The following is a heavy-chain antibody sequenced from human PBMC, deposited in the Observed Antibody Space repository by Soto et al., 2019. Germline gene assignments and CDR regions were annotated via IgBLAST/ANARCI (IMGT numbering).Heavy chain of an antibody. D-gene: IGHD5-18*01. Sequence: GGSLRLSCTASGFTFGDYAMSWFRQAPGKGLEWVGFIRSKAYGGTTEYAASVKGRFTISRDDSKSIAYLQMNSLKTEDTAVYYCTRDLKLWSDTHNYYGMDVWGQGTTITVSS. CDR2: IRSKAYGGTT. J-gene: IGHJ6*02. V-gene: IGHV3-49*03. CDR3: TRDLKLWSDTHNYYGMDV. CDR1: GFTFGDYA.